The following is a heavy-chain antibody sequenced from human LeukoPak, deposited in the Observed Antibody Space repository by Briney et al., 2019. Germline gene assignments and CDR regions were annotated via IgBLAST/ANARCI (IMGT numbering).Heavy chain of an antibody. V-gene: IGHV4-59*01. CDR3: ARVLLWFGELLPQVDV. Sequence: KPSETLSLTCTVSGGSISSYYRSWIRQPPGKGLEWIGYIYYSGSTNYNPSLKSRVTISVDTSKNQFSLKLSSVTAADTAVYYCARVLLWFGELLPQVDVWGQGTTVTVSS. D-gene: IGHD3-10*01. CDR2: IYYSGST. CDR1: GGSISSYY. J-gene: IGHJ6*02.